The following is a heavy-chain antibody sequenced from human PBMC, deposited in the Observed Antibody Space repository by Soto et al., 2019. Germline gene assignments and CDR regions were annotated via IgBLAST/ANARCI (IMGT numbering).Heavy chain of an antibody. J-gene: IGHJ4*02. V-gene: IGHV1-18*01. D-gene: IGHD3-3*01. CDR2: ISAYNGKT. CDR3: AREGAIFGVVISYFDY. CDR1: AYTFTNYG. Sequence: ASVKVSCKASAYTFTNYGISWVRQAPGQGLEWMGWISAYNGKTNYAQKLQGRVTMTTDTSTSTAYMELRSLRSDDTAVYYCAREGAIFGVVISYFDYWGQGALVTVSS.